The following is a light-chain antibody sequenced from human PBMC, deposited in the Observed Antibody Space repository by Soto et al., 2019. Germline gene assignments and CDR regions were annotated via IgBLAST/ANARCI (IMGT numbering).Light chain of an antibody. CDR1: SSDVSAYHF. Sequence: QSVLTQPRSVSGSPGQSVTISCTGSSSDVSAYHFVSWYQQHPGKAPKLILYDVNQRPSGVPDRFSGSKSGDTASLTISGLQAEDEADYYCCSYAGSYTRIFGGGTQLTVL. CDR3: CSYAGSYTRI. V-gene: IGLV2-11*01. J-gene: IGLJ2*01. CDR2: DVN.